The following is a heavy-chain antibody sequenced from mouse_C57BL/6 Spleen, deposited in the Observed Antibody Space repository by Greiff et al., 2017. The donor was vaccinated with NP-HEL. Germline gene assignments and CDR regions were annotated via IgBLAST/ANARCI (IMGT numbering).Heavy chain of an antibody. Sequence: EVKLQESGPGLVKPSQSLSLTCSVTGYSITSGYYWNWIRQFPGNKLEWMGYISYDGSNNYNPSLKNRIPITRDTSKNQFFLKLNSVTTEDTATYYCARFIQLRLQYYFDYWGQGTTLTVSS. CDR2: ISYDGSN. CDR3: ARFIQLRLQYYFDY. CDR1: GYSITSGYY. V-gene: IGHV3-6*01. D-gene: IGHD3-2*02. J-gene: IGHJ2*01.